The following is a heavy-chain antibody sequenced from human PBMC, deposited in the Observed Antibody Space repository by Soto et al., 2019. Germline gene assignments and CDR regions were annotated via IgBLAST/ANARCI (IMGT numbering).Heavy chain of an antibody. V-gene: IGHV3-74*01. CDR3: VRGTNGWRGMDY. CDR1: GFTFSSYP. CDR2: ITEDGSGT. D-gene: IGHD2-8*01. Sequence: SLRLSCATSGFTFSSYPIHWVRQAPGKGPVWVSRITEDGSGTTYADSVKGRFTVTRDNAKNTMYLQMSGLGAEDTAVYHCVRGTNGWRGMDYWGQGTLVTVSS. J-gene: IGHJ4*02.